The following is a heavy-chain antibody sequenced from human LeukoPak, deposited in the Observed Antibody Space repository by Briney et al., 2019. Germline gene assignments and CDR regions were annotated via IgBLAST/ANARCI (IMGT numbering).Heavy chain of an antibody. CDR3: ARVAAVAGTREELSLSDY. D-gene: IGHD6-19*01. Sequence: SVTLSCTASGGTFNSYAISWVRQAPGQGLEWMGGIIPIFGTANYAQKFQGRVTITADDPTSTAYMELSSLRSEDTAVYYCARVAAVAGTREELSLSDYWGQGTLVTVSS. V-gene: IGHV1-69*13. CDR2: IIPIFGTA. CDR1: GGTFNSYA. J-gene: IGHJ4*02.